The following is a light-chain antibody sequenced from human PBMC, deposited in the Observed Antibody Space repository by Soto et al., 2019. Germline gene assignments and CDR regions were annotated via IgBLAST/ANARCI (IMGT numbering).Light chain of an antibody. J-gene: IGLJ2*01. Sequence: QPVLTQPASVSGSPGQSITISCTGTSSDFVSYNLVSWYQQHPGKAPKLMIYEDSKRPSGVSNRFSGSKSGNTASLTISGLQAEDEADYYCCSYAGSVVFGGGTKLTVL. CDR2: EDS. CDR1: SSDFVSYNL. V-gene: IGLV2-23*01. CDR3: CSYAGSVV.